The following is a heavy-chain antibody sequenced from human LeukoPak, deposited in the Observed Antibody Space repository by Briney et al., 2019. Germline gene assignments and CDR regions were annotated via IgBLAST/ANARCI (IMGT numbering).Heavy chain of an antibody. Sequence: GGSLRLSCAASGFTFDDYAMHWVRQAPGKGLEWVSGISWNSGSIGYADSVKGRFTISRDNAKNSLYLQMNSLRAEDTALYYCAKGLGTIFGVVGYWGQGTLVTVSS. V-gene: IGHV3-9*01. J-gene: IGHJ4*02. CDR2: ISWNSGSI. D-gene: IGHD3-3*01. CDR3: AKGLGTIFGVVGY. CDR1: GFTFDDYA.